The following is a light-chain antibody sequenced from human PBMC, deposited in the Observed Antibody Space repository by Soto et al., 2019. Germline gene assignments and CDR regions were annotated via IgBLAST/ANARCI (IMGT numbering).Light chain of an antibody. CDR3: QQHSNWPPIT. J-gene: IGKJ5*01. V-gene: IGKV3-11*01. CDR2: DAS. Sequence: EIVLTQSPDTLSLSPGERATLSCWASHSVTTHLAWFQQRPGQTPRLLIYDASTRAPGIPARFSGRGSGADFTLTISSLEPEDFAVYYCQQHSNWPPITFGQGTRLEIK. CDR1: HSVTTH.